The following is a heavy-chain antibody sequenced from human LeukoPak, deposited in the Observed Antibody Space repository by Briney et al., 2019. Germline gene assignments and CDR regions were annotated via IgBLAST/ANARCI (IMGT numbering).Heavy chain of an antibody. CDR1: GGSISSYY. J-gene: IGHJ5*02. D-gene: IGHD3-10*01. Sequence: SETLSLTCTVSGGSISSYYWSWIRQPPGKGLEWIGYIYTSGSTNYNPSLKSRVTISVDTSKNQFSLKLNSVTAADTAVYYCARYADYYGSGSYYNWFDPWGQGTLVTVSS. CDR3: ARYADYYGSGSYYNWFDP. V-gene: IGHV4-4*09. CDR2: IYTSGST.